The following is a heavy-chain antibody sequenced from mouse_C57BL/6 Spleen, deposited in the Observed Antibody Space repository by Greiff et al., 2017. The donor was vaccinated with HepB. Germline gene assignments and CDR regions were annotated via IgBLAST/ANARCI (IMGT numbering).Heavy chain of an antibody. Sequence: QVQLQQPGAELVMPGASVKLSCKASGYTFTSYWMHWVKQRPGQGLEWIGEIDPSDSYTNYNQKFKGKSTLTVDKSYSTAYMQLSSLTSEDSAVYYCSRGSYEGSLDYWGQGTTLTVSS. V-gene: IGHV1-69*01. D-gene: IGHD1-1*02. J-gene: IGHJ2*01. CDR2: IDPSDSYT. CDR1: GYTFTSYW. CDR3: SRGSYEGSLDY.